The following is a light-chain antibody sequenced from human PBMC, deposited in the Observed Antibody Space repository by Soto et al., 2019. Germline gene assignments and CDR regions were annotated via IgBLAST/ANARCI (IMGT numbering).Light chain of an antibody. Sequence: DIQMTQSPSTLSASVGDRVTITCRASQSISSWLAWYQQKPGKAPKLLIYDASSLESGVPSRFSGSGSGTEFTLTISSLKPDDFATYSCQQYQSGHPITFGQGTRLEIK. V-gene: IGKV1-5*01. CDR3: QQYQSGHPIT. CDR1: QSISSW. CDR2: DAS. J-gene: IGKJ5*01.